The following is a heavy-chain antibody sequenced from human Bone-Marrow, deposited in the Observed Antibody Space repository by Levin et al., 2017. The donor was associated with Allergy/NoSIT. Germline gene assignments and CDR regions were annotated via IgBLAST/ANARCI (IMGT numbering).Heavy chain of an antibody. J-gene: IGHJ4*02. D-gene: IGHD5-12*01. CDR3: ARDWVATTQYFDY. CDR2: ISYDGSNK. V-gene: IGHV3-30-3*01. CDR1: GFTFSSYA. Sequence: GGSLRLSCAASGFTFSSYAMHWVRQAPGKGLEWVAVISYDGSNKYYADSVKGRFTISRDNSKNTLYLQMNSLRAEDTAVYYCARDWVATTQYFDYWGQGTLVTVSS.